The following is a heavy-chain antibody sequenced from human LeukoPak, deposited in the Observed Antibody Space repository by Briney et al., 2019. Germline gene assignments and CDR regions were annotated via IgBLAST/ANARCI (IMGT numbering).Heavy chain of an antibody. CDR3: AGLNYYDSSGYYGY. CDR1: GFTFSSYW. D-gene: IGHD3-22*01. J-gene: IGHJ4*02. V-gene: IGHV3-7*01. CDR2: IKQDGSEK. Sequence: GGSLRLSCAASGFTFSSYWVSWVRQAPGKGLEWVANIKQDGSEKYYVDSVKGRFTISRDNAKTSLYLQMNSLRAEDTAVYYCAGLNYYDSSGYYGYWGQGTLVTVSS.